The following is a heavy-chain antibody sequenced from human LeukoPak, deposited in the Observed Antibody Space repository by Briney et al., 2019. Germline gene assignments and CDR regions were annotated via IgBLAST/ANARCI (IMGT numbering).Heavy chain of an antibody. Sequence: QPGGSLRLSCAASGFTFSSYGMHWVRQAPGKGLEWVSVIYSGGRTYYADSVKGRFTISRDNSKNTLYLQMNSLRSEDTAVYYCARDGSDTKRSFDPWGQGTLVTVSS. CDR3: ARDGSDTKRSFDP. CDR2: IYSGGRT. D-gene: IGHD2-2*01. V-gene: IGHV3-NL1*01. J-gene: IGHJ5*02. CDR1: GFTFSSYG.